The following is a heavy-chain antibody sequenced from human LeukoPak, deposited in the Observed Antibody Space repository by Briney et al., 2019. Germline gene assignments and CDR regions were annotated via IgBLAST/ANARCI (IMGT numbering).Heavy chain of an antibody. J-gene: IGHJ4*02. CDR1: GGSFSGYY. CDR2: INHSGST. CDR3: AGRYYDYVWGSYRPKSFDY. D-gene: IGHD3-16*02. V-gene: IGHV4-34*01. Sequence: SETLSLTCAVYGGSFSGYYWSWIRQPPGKGLEWIGEINHSGSTNYNPSLKSRVTISVDTSKNQFSLKLSSVTAADTAVYYCAGRYYDYVWGSYRPKSFDYWGQETLVTVSS.